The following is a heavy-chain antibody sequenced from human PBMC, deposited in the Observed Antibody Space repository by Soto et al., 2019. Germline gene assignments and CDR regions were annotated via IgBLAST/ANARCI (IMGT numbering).Heavy chain of an antibody. V-gene: IGHV1-69*06. Sequence: AAVKGSCKASGGTFSSYAISWVRQAPGQGLEWMVGIIPIFGTTNYARRFQGRVTITADKSTSTAYIELRSLRSEDTAVYYCARGTRGGSYYYYGLDVWSQGTKVTASS. J-gene: IGHJ6*02. CDR2: IIPIFGTT. D-gene: IGHD1-26*01. CDR1: GGTFSSYA. CDR3: ARGTRGGSYYYYGLDV.